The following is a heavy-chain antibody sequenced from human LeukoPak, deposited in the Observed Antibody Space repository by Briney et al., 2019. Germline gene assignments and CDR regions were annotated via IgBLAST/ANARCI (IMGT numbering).Heavy chain of an antibody. CDR1: GFTFSSFW. CDR3: ARVSLNSGWYFDY. Sequence: QPGGSLRLSCAASGFTFSSFWMSRVRQAPGKGLEWVANIKQDGSEKYYVDSVKGRFTISRDNAKNSLYLQMNSLRAEDTAVYYCARVSLNSGWYFDYWGQGTLVTVSS. J-gene: IGHJ4*02. V-gene: IGHV3-7*05. D-gene: IGHD4-23*01. CDR2: IKQDGSEK.